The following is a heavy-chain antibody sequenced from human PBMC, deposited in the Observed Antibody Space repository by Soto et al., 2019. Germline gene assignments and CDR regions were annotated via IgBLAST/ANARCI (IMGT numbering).Heavy chain of an antibody. Sequence: EVQLVEYGGGLVQPGGSLRLSCAASGFTFSRDWMSWVRQAPGKGLEWVANIKQDGSGKYYVDSVKGRFTIFIDNAKNSLYLQMNSLRAEDTAVYYCARENYYDGTGYCHYDSYYYGMDVWGQGTTVTVSS. D-gene: IGHD3-22*01. J-gene: IGHJ6*02. CDR3: ARENYYDGTGYCHYDSYYYGMDV. CDR1: GFTFSRDW. V-gene: IGHV3-7*01. CDR2: IKQDGSGK.